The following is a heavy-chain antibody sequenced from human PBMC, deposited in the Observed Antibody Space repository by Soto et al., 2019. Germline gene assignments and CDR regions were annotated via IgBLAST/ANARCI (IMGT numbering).Heavy chain of an antibody. V-gene: IGHV1-2*04. CDR3: ARDIGYSSGWYYYYGMDV. D-gene: IGHD6-19*01. CDR2: INPNSGGT. Sequence: ASVKVSCKASGYTFTGYYMHWVRQAPGQGLEWMGWINPNSGGTNYAQKFQGWVTMTRDTSISTAYMELSRLRSDDTAVYYCARDIGYSSGWYYYYGMDVWGQGNPGHRLL. J-gene: IGHJ6*02. CDR1: GYTFTGYY.